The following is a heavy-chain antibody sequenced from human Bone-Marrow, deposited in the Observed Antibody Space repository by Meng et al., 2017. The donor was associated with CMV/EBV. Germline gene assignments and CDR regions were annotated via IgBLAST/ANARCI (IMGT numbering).Heavy chain of an antibody. Sequence: GESLKISCAASGFTFSDYYMSWIRQAPGKGLEWVSYISSSGSTIYYADSVKGRFTISRDNAKNSLYLQLRSLRAEDTAFYYCATFRCSGNRCFSFYFYYGMNAWGQGTTVTVSS. CDR2: ISSSGSTI. J-gene: IGHJ6*01. CDR3: ATFRCSGNRCFSFYFYYGMNA. D-gene: IGHD3-10*02. CDR1: GFTFSDYY. V-gene: IGHV3-11*04.